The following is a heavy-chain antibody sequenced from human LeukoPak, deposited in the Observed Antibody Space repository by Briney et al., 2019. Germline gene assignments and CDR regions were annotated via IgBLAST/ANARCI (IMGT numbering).Heavy chain of an antibody. CDR1: GFTFSSYT. CDR2: ISGSSSYI. V-gene: IGHV3-21*01. Sequence: GGSLRLSCAASGFTFSSYTMNWVRQAPGKGLEWVSFISGSSSYIYYADSVKGRFTISRDNAKNSLYLQMSSLRAEDTAVYYCVRDKVGSTVVVPAFDYWGQGTLVTVSS. D-gene: IGHD2-2*01. CDR3: VRDKVGSTVVVPAFDY. J-gene: IGHJ4*02.